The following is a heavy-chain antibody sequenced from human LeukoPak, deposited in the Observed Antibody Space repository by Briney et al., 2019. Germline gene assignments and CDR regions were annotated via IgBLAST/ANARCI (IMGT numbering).Heavy chain of an antibody. J-gene: IGHJ5*02. V-gene: IGHV4-34*01. D-gene: IGHD3-9*01. CDR2: INHSGST. CDR3: GRHFSTTTGDS. CDR1: GGSFSGYY. Sequence: SETLSLTCAVYGGSFSGYYWSWIRQPPGKGLEWIGEINHSGSTNYNPSLKSRVTISVDTSKNQFSLKLSSVTAADTAMYYCGRHFSTTTGDSWGQGTLVTVSS.